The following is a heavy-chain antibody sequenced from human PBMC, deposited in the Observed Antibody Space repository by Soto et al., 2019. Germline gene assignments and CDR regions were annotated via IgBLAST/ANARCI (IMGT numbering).Heavy chain of an antibody. CDR3: ARYTIFSPFYRGVDV. CDR1: GVSISSGDYY. Sequence: QVQLQESGPGLVKPSQSVSLTCTVSGVSISSGDYYWICIRQPPGKGLEWIGYIYYSGNTNYAPSLGSRLTISIATSRNQFSLHLMSVTAADTAIYYCARYTIFSPFYRGVDVWGQGTTVTVPS. V-gene: IGHV4-30-4*01. CDR2: IYYSGNT. J-gene: IGHJ6*02. D-gene: IGHD3-10*02.